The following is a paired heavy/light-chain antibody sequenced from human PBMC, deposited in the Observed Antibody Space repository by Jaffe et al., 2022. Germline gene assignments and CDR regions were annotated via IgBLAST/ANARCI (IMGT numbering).Heavy chain of an antibody. CDR3: ARDLQGLKMRTTVTTAYYMDV. D-gene: IGHD4-4*01. Sequence: QVQLVQSGAEVKKPGASVKVSCKASGYTFTSYAMHWVRQAPGQRLEWMGWINAGNGNTKYSQKFQGRVTITRDTSASTAYMELSSLRSEDTAVYYCARDLQGLKMRTTVTTAYYMDVWGKGTTVTVSS. V-gene: IGHV1-3*01. J-gene: IGHJ6*03. CDR1: GYTFTSYA. CDR2: INAGNGNT.
Light chain of an antibody. V-gene: IGKV3-11*01. Sequence: EIVLTQSPATLSLSPGERATLSCRASQSVSSYLAWYQQKPGQAPRLLIYDASNRATGIPARFSGSGSGTDFTLTISSLEPEDFAVYYCQQRSNWPPENTFGGGTKVEIK. J-gene: IGKJ4*01. CDR3: QQRSNWPPENT. CDR1: QSVSSY. CDR2: DAS.